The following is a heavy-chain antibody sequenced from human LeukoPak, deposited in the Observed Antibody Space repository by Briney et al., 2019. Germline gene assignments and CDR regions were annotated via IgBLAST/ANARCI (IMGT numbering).Heavy chain of an antibody. J-gene: IGHJ4*02. Sequence: GGSLRLSCAASGFTFSNYRMNWVRQAPGKGLEWVSKISSSGSSKYYADSVKGRFTVSRDNAKNSLFLQMHSLRAEDTAAYYCGRISGSYYGVDYWGQGTLVTVSS. CDR2: ISSSGSSK. CDR1: GFTFSNYR. V-gene: IGHV3-48*03. D-gene: IGHD1-26*01. CDR3: GRISGSYYGVDY.